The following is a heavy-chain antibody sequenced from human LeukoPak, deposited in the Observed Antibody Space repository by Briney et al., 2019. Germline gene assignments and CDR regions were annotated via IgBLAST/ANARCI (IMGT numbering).Heavy chain of an antibody. Sequence: GGSLRLSCAASGFTFSDYYMSWIRQAPGKGLEWVSYISSSGSTMYYADSVKGRFTISRDNAKNSLYLQTNSLRAEDTAVYYCARVKVAGDYYFDYWGQGTLVTVSS. J-gene: IGHJ4*02. CDR3: ARVKVAGDYYFDY. V-gene: IGHV3-11*01. D-gene: IGHD6-19*01. CDR1: GFTFSDYY. CDR2: ISSSGSTM.